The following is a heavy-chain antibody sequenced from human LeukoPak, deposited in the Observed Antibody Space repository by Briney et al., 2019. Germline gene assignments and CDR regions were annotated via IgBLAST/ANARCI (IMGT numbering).Heavy chain of an antibody. CDR2: IHYSGNT. Sequence: SETLSLTCTVSGGSINSYYWTWIRQPPGKGLEWIGYIHYSGNTNYNPSLKSRVTISINTSKNQFSLKVSSVTAADTAVYYCARTDYGDNLFDYWGQGTLVTVSS. D-gene: IGHD4-17*01. V-gene: IGHV4-59*01. CDR3: ARTDYGDNLFDY. J-gene: IGHJ4*02. CDR1: GGSINSYY.